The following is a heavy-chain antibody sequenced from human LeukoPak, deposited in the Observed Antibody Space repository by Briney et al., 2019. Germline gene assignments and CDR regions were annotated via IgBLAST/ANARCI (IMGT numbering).Heavy chain of an antibody. J-gene: IGHJ4*02. V-gene: IGHV3-53*01. Sequence: PGGSLRLSCAASGFTFSSYSMNWVRQAPGKGLEWVSVIYSGGSTYYADSVKGRFTISRDNSKNTLYLQMNSLRAEDTAVYYCARSRGYGSDFDYWGQGTLVTVSS. CDR2: IYSGGST. CDR3: ARSRGYGSDFDY. D-gene: IGHD3-10*01. CDR1: GFTFSSYS.